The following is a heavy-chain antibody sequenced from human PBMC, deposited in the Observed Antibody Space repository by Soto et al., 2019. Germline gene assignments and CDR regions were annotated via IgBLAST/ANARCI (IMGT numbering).Heavy chain of an antibody. D-gene: IGHD6-19*01. CDR1: GFTFSSYD. Sequence: EVQLVESGGGLVQPGGSLRLSCAASGFTFSSYDMHWVRQATGKGLEWVSAIGTAGDTYYPGSVKGRFTISRENAKNSLYLQMNSLRAGDTAVYYCARGDGAYTVAGIDYWGQGTLVTVSS. CDR3: ARGDGAYTVAGIDY. J-gene: IGHJ4*02. V-gene: IGHV3-13*01. CDR2: IGTAGDT.